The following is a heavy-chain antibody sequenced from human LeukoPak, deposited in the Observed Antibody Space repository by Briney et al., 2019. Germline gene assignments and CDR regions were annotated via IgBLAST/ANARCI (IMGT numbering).Heavy chain of an antibody. J-gene: IGHJ6*03. CDR1: GGSFSGYY. D-gene: IGHD5-18*01. CDR3: SGGRVGYSYGYAQYTYYYYYHMDV. Sequence: PSETLSLTYAVYGGSFSGYYWSWIRQPPGKGLEWIGEINHSGSTNYNPSLKSRVTISVDTAKNQFSLKLSSLTAADTAGFYCSGGRVGYSYGYAQYTYYYYYHMDVWGKGTTVTVSS. CDR2: INHSGST. V-gene: IGHV4-34*01.